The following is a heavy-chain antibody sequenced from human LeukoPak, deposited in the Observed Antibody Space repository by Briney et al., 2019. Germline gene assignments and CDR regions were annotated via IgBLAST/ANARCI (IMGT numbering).Heavy chain of an antibody. CDR2: IYHSGST. Sequence: PSGTLSLTCAVSGGSISSSNWWSWVRQPPGKGLEWIGEIYHSGSTNYNPSLKSRVTISVDKSKNQFSLKLSSVTAADTAVYYCAREGDSSGWFGGFDYWGQGTLVTVSS. CDR3: AREGDSSGWFGGFDY. V-gene: IGHV4-4*02. J-gene: IGHJ4*02. D-gene: IGHD6-19*01. CDR1: GGSISSSNW.